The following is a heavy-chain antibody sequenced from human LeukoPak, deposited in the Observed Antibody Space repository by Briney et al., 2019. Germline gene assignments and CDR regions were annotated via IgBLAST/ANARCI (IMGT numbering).Heavy chain of an antibody. Sequence: GGSLRLSCAASGFTFSSYWMHWVRQAPGKGLVWVSRINSDGSSTSYADSVKGRFTISRDNAKNSLYLQMNSLRAEDMAVYYCATDDGITGTTHGYWGQGTLVTVSS. V-gene: IGHV3-74*01. CDR3: ATDDGITGTTHGY. CDR2: INSDGSST. J-gene: IGHJ4*02. CDR1: GFTFSSYW. D-gene: IGHD1-20*01.